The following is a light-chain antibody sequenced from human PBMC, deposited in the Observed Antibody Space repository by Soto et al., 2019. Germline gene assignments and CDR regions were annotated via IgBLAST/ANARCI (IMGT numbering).Light chain of an antibody. V-gene: IGKV1-39*01. CDR2: AAS. J-gene: IGKJ5*01. Sequence: DIQMTQSPSSLSASVGDRFTITCRASQSIGGYLTWYQQLPGKAPKLLIFAASGLQSGVPSRLSGSGSGTDFTLTISSLQPEDFATYYCQQSYSSPITFGQGTRLEIK. CDR3: QQSYSSPIT. CDR1: QSIGGY.